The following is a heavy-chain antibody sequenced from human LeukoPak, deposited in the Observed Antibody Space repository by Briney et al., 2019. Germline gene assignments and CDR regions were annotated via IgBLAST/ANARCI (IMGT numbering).Heavy chain of an antibody. D-gene: IGHD3-9*01. V-gene: IGHV5-51*01. J-gene: IGHJ4*02. CDR2: IYPGDSDT. CDR3: ARRRADPVSRYFDWLLPYYFDY. CDR1: GYSFTSYW. Sequence: GESLKISCKGSGYSFTSYWIGWVRQMPGKGLEWMGIIYPGDSDTRYSPSFQGQVTISADKSISTAYLQWSSLKASDTAMYYCARRRADPVSRYFDWLLPYYFDYWGQGTLVTVSS.